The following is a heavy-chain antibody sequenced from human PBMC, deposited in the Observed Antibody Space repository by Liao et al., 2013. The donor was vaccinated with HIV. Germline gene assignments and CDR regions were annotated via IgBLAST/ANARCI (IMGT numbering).Heavy chain of an antibody. Sequence: QLQLQESGPGLVKPSQTLSLTCTVSGGSISSGSYYWTWIRQPAGRELEWIGRFYTSGTTSYNPSLEGRVTISLDPSKNQFSLNLYSATAADTAVYYCATSPYYYDSSGFFYWGQGTLVTVSS. CDR2: FYTSGTT. V-gene: IGHV4-61*02. D-gene: IGHD3-22*01. J-gene: IGHJ4*02. CDR3: ATSPYYYDSSGFFY. CDR1: GGSISSGSYY.